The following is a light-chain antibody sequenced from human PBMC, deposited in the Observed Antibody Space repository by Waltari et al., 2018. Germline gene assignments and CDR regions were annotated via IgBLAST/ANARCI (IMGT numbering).Light chain of an antibody. CDR1: ISDVGGYKY. CDR2: DVS. J-gene: IGLJ3*02. CDR3: TSYTSSPSWV. V-gene: IGLV2-14*01. Sequence: QSALTQPASVSGSPGQSLTISCPGTISDVGGYKYVSWYQQQPGKAPKLMIYDVSKRPSGVSNRFSGSKSGNTASLTISGLQAEDEADYYCTSYTSSPSWVFGGGTKLTVL.